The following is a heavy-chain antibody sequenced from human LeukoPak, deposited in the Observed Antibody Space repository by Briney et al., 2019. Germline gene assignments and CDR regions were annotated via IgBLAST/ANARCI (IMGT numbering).Heavy chain of an antibody. V-gene: IGHV4-39*07. CDR2: IYYSGST. J-gene: IGHJ4*02. Sequence: SETLSLTCTVSGGSISSSSYYWGWIRQPPGKGLEWIGSIYYSGSTYYNPSLKSRVTIPVDTSRNQFSLKLSSVTAADTAVYYCASNYYDSSGHFDYWGQGTLVTVSS. D-gene: IGHD3-22*01. CDR1: GGSISSSSYY. CDR3: ASNYYDSSGHFDY.